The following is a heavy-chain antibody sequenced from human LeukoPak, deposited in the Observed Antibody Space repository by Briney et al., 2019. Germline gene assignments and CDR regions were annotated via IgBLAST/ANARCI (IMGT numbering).Heavy chain of an antibody. CDR2: IYSGGST. Sequence: GGSLRLSCAASGFTVSSNYMSWVRQAPGKGLEWVSVIYSGGSTYYADSVKGRFTISRDNSKNTLYLQMNSLRAEDTAVYYCAKGDYYDSRGAFDIWGQGTMVTVSS. V-gene: IGHV3-53*01. J-gene: IGHJ3*02. D-gene: IGHD3-22*01. CDR3: AKGDYYDSRGAFDI. CDR1: GFTVSSNY.